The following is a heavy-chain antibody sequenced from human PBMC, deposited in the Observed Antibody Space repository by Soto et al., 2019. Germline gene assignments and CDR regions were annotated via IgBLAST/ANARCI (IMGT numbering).Heavy chain of an antibody. Sequence: ASVKVSCKASGGTFSSYAISWVRQAPGQGLEWMGGIIPIFGTANYAQNFQGRVTITADKSTSTAYMELRNLRSDDTAVYYCAREGGHGTRIQYYGMDIWGQGTTVTVS. D-gene: IGHD1-1*01. CDR3: AREGGHGTRIQYYGMDI. J-gene: IGHJ6*02. CDR1: GGTFSSYA. CDR2: IIPIFGTA. V-gene: IGHV1-69*06.